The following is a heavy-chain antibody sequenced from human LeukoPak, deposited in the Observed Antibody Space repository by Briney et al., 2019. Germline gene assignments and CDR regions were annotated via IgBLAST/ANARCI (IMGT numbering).Heavy chain of an antibody. CDR1: GFTFSSYA. CDR3: AKKGAIAMAGMVEDY. D-gene: IGHD6-19*01. Sequence: PGGSLRLSCAASGFTFSSYAMSWVRQAPGKGLEWVSAISGSGGSTYYADSVKGRFTISRDNSKNTLYLQMNSLRAEDTAVYYCAKKGAIAMAGMVEDYWGQGTLVTVSS. V-gene: IGHV3-23*01. CDR2: ISGSGGST. J-gene: IGHJ4*02.